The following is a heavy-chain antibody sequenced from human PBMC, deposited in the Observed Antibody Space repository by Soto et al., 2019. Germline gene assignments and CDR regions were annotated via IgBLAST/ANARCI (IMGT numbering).Heavy chain of an antibody. CDR3: AKDHEGFRKYCSSTSCYEGSYYYGMDV. CDR1: GFNFNTYA. CDR2: LSLGGSNK. D-gene: IGHD2-2*01. Sequence: GEPLKISCAASGFNFNTYAMSWVRQAPGKGLEWVSALSLGGSNKYYADSVKGRFTISRDNSKNTLYLQMNSLRAEDTAVYYCAKDHEGFRKYCSSTSCYEGSYYYGMDVWGQGTTVTVSS. J-gene: IGHJ6*02. V-gene: IGHV3-23*01.